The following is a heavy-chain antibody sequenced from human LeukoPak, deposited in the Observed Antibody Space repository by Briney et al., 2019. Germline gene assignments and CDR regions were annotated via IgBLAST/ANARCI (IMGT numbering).Heavy chain of an antibody. D-gene: IGHD2-15*01. CDR2: ISVSGNT. V-gene: IGHV3-23*01. Sequence: GGSLRLSCAASGFTLSSYAMSWVRQGPGKGLEWVSAISVSGNTYHADSVKGRFTISRDSYKNTLYLQMNSLGAEGAAVYYCAKAPVTTCSGAYCYPFDYWGQGTLVTVSS. CDR3: AKAPVTTCSGAYCYPFDY. CDR1: GFTLSSYA. J-gene: IGHJ4*02.